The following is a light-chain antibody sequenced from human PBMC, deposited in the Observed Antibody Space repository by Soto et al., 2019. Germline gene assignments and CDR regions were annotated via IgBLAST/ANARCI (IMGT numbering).Light chain of an antibody. CDR2: GTS. CDR1: QGIRSS. CDR3: QQTDSFLSIT. J-gene: IGKJ5*01. V-gene: IGKV1D-12*01. Sequence: DIPMTQSPSSVSASVVDRVTITCRASQGIRSSLAWYQQKPGKAPNRLIYGTSTLQSGVPSRFSGSGSGTNFTLTISSLQPEDFATYFCQQTDSFLSITFGQGTRLEIK.